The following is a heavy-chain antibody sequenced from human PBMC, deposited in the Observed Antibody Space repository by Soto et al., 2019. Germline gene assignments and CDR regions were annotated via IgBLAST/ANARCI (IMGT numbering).Heavy chain of an antibody. Sequence: PSETLSLTCTVSSGSISVTNVFWGWVREPPGKGLEWIGNIDYSGTAYFSPSLATRVTFHVDTSKNQFSLTLYPVTAADTAVYYCARITGRHLAYWGHGILVTASS. J-gene: IGHJ4*01. CDR2: IDYSGTA. CDR1: SGSISVTNVF. V-gene: IGHV4-39*01. D-gene: IGHD1-20*01. CDR3: ARITGRHLAY.